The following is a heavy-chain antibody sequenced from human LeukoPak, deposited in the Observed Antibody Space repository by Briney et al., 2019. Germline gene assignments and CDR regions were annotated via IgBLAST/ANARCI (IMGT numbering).Heavy chain of an antibody. V-gene: IGHV3-21*01. CDR1: GFTFSSYS. Sequence: GGSLRLSCAASGFTFSSYSMNWVRQAPGKGLEWVSSISSSSSYIYYADSVKGRFTISRDNAKNSLYLQMNSLRVEDTAVYYCARDGSGAVGAFDIWGQGTMVTVSS. J-gene: IGHJ3*02. D-gene: IGHD1-26*01. CDR2: ISSSSSYI. CDR3: ARDGSGAVGAFDI.